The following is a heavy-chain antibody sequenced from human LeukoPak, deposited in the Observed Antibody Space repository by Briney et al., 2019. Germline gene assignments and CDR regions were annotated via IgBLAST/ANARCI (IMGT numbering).Heavy chain of an antibody. Sequence: SETLSLTCTVSGGSISSSSYYWGWIRQPPGKGLEWIGSIYYSGSTYYNPSLKSRVTISVDTSKNQFSLKLSSVTAADTAVYYCARVGSLLWFGSYYFDYWGQGTLVTVSS. CDR3: ARVGSLLWFGSYYFDY. D-gene: IGHD3-10*01. CDR1: GGSISSSSYY. V-gene: IGHV4-39*07. J-gene: IGHJ4*02. CDR2: IYYSGST.